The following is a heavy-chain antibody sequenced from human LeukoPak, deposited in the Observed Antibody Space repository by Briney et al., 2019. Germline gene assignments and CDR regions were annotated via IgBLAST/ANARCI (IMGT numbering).Heavy chain of an antibody. CDR3: AKVGYGDLDH. CDR1: GFTFSDHY. Sequence: GGSLRLSCAASGFTFSDHYMDWVRQAPGKGLEWVSSISGSGEFTDYADSVKGRFTISRDNPENTVYLQMSSLRVDDTATYFCAKVGYGDLDHWGQGVLVPVSS. V-gene: IGHV3-23*01. D-gene: IGHD4-17*01. CDR2: ISGSGEFT. J-gene: IGHJ4*02.